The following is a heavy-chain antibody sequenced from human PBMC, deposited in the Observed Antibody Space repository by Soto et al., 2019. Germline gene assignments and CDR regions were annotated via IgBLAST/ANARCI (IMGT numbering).Heavy chain of an antibody. V-gene: IGHV4-34*01. CDR2: INDSGNI. J-gene: IGHJ6*01. D-gene: IGHD3-10*01. CDR3: ARGLILWFGEVPRRGGFWCPGDV. CDR1: GGSFSGYQ. Sequence: QVPLQQWGAGLLKPSETLSLTCAVYGGSFSGYQWSWIRQTPGKGLEWVGEINDSGNINYNPSLKSPVTLSLDTPKTQFSRKLSAVTAADTAVYYWARGLILWFGEVPRRGGFWCPGDVWGMWTGVIVS.